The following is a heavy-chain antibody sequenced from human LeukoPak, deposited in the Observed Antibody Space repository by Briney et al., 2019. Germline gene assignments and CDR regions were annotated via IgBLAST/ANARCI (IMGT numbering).Heavy chain of an antibody. J-gene: IGHJ4*02. CDR2: ISGSGSST. D-gene: IGHD5-12*01. V-gene: IGHV3-11*01. Sequence: GGSLRLSCAASGFSFSAYYMSWIRQAPGKGPEWIAYISGSGSSTYYADSVKGRFTISRDNAKDSPDLQMNSLRADDTAVYYCARGSGYTSGHFEYWGQGTLVTVSS. CDR3: ARGSGYTSGHFEY. CDR1: GFSFSAYY.